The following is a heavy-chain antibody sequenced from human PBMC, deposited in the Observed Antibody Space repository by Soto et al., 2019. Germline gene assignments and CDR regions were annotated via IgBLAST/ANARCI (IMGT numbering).Heavy chain of an antibody. J-gene: IGHJ3*02. V-gene: IGHV1-69*13. D-gene: IGHD3-22*01. Sequence: ASVKVSCKASGGTFSSYAISWVRQAPGQGLEWMGGIIPIFGTANYAQKFQGRVTITADESTSTAYMELSSLRSEDTAVYYCARDSSINMIVVVPSAFDIWGQGTMVTVSS. CDR1: GGTFSSYA. CDR2: IIPIFGTA. CDR3: ARDSSINMIVVVPSAFDI.